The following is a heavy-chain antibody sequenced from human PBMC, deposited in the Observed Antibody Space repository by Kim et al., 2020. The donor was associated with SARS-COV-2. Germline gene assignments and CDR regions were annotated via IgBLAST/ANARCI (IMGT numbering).Heavy chain of an antibody. CDR2: ISAYNGNT. J-gene: IGHJ6*02. D-gene: IGHD3-22*01. V-gene: IGHV1-18*01. Sequence: ASVKVSCKASGYTFTSYGISWVRQAPGQGLEWMGWISAYNGNTNYAQKLQGRVTMTTDTSTSTAYMELRSLRSDDTAVYYCARDYYDSSGYYLTNYYYYYGMDVWGQGTTVTVSS. CDR3: ARDYYDSSGYYLTNYYYYYGMDV. CDR1: GYTFTSYG.